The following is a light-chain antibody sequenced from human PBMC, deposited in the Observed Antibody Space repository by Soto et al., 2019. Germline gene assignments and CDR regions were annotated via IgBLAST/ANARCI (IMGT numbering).Light chain of an antibody. V-gene: IGKV3-20*01. CDR2: GAS. CDR3: QQFGSSSWT. Sequence: ESVLTQSPGTLSLSPGEKATLSCRASQSVSSSYLAWYQQKPGQAPRLLIYGASSRATGIPDRFSGSGSGTVFTLTVISLEPEDFAVYYCQQFGSSSWTVGQGSKL. J-gene: IGKJ1*01. CDR1: QSVSSSY.